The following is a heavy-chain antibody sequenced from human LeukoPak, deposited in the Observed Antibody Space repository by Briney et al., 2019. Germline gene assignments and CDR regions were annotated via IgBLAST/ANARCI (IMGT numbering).Heavy chain of an antibody. CDR3: ARVFVDYYMDV. Sequence: PSETLSLTCTVSGGSISSYYWCWIRQPAGKGLEWIGRIYTSGSTNYNPSLKSLVTMSVDTSNNQFSLKLSSVTAADTAVYYCARVFVDYYMDVWGKGTTVTVSS. CDR2: IYTSGST. J-gene: IGHJ6*03. V-gene: IGHV4-4*07. CDR1: GGSISSYY. D-gene: IGHD2-21*01.